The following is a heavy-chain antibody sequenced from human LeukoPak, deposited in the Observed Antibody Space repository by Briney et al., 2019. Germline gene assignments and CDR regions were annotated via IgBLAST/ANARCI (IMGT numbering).Heavy chain of an antibody. Sequence: SVKVSCKASGGTFSSYAISWVRQAPGQGLEWMGGIIPIFGTANYAQKFQGRVTITTDESTSTAYMELSSLRSEDTAVYYCARIQAGVPAAILDYWGQGTLVTVSS. CDR3: ARIQAGVPAAILDY. CDR1: GGTFSSYA. J-gene: IGHJ4*02. D-gene: IGHD2-2*01. V-gene: IGHV1-69*05. CDR2: IIPIFGTA.